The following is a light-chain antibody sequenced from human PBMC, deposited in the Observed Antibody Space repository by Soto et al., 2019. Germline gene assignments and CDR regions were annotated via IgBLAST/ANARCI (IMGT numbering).Light chain of an antibody. CDR2: DAS. CDR3: QQRSNWPPDT. CDR1: QSVSSY. J-gene: IGKJ4*01. V-gene: IGKV3-11*01. Sequence: EIVLTQSPATLSLSPGERATLSCRASQSVSSYLDWYQQKPGQAPRLLISDASNRATGIPDRFSGSGSGTDFTLTISSLEPEDFAVYYCQQRSNWPPDTFGGGTKVEIK.